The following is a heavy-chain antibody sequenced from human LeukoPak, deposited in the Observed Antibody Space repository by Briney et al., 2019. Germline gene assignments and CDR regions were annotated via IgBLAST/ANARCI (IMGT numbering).Heavy chain of an antibody. CDR2: INPNSGGT. Sequence: ASVKVSCKASGYTFTGYYMHWVRQAPGQGLEWMGWINPNSGGTNCAQKFQGRVTMTRNTSISTAYMELSSLRSEDTAVYYCARASGGSYWYYFDYWGQGTLVTVSS. CDR3: ARASGGSYWYYFDY. J-gene: IGHJ4*02. D-gene: IGHD1-26*01. V-gene: IGHV1-2*02. CDR1: GYTFTGYY.